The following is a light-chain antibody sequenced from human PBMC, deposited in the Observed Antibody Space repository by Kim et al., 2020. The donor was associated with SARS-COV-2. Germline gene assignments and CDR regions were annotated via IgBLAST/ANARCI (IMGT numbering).Light chain of an antibody. CDR1: ISDIGTYSL. CDR3: CSFTSAVNWM. V-gene: IGLV2-23*02. J-gene: IGLJ3*02. Sequence: QSALTQPASLSASPGQSITISCSGTISDIGTYSLISWYQQHPGKAPRLIIFDISKRPSGVSGRFSGSKSGNTASLTISGLQPDDEADYFCCSFTSAVNWMFGGGTQLTV. CDR2: DIS.